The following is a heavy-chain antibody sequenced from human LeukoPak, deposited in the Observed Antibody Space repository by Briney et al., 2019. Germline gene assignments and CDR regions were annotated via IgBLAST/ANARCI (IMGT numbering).Heavy chain of an antibody. Sequence: SETLSLTCTVSGGSILDSTYYWAWIRPPPGKGLEWIATIFYTGNTHYDPSLKSRGTMSVHTVKNQFSLSLNSVTAADTAVYYCARQSSGYYYGWFDPWGQGTLVTVSS. V-gene: IGHV4-39*01. CDR1: GGSILDSTYY. CDR2: IFYTGNT. CDR3: ARQSSGYYYGWFDP. D-gene: IGHD3-22*01. J-gene: IGHJ5*02.